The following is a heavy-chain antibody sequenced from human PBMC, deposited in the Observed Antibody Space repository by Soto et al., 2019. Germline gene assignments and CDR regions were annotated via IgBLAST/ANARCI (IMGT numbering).Heavy chain of an antibody. J-gene: IGHJ6*02. CDR1: GYSFTSYW. V-gene: IGHV5-51*01. D-gene: IGHD2-2*01. Sequence: PXESLKISCKGSGYSFTSYWIGLVRQMPGKGLEWMGIIYPGDSDTRYSPSFQGQVTISADKSISTAYLQWSSLKASDTAMYYCARHPAVPSYGMDVWGQGTTVTVSS. CDR2: IYPGDSDT. CDR3: ARHPAVPSYGMDV.